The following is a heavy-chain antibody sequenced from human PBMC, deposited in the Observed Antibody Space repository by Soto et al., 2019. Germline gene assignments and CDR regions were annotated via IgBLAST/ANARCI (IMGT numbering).Heavy chain of an antibody. CDR1: IVPLCSYS. CDR2: ISSSSSTI. J-gene: IGHJ3*02. Sequence: AGCLRISCAASIVPLCSYSRNWVRKDPGTGLEWVSYISSSSSTIYYADSVKGRFTISRDNAKNSLYLQMNSLRDEDTAVYYCARVYYDSSGENYDAFDIWGQGTMVPVSS. V-gene: IGHV3-48*02. D-gene: IGHD3-22*01. CDR3: ARVYYDSSGENYDAFDI.